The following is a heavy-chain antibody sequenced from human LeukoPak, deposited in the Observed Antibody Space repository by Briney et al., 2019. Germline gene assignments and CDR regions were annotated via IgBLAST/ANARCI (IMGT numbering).Heavy chain of an antibody. V-gene: IGHV4-59*01. CDR1: GGSISSYY. J-gene: IGHJ4*02. Sequence: PSETLSLTCTVSGGSISSYYWSWIRQPPGKGLEWLGYIYYSGSTNYNPSLKSRVTISVDTSKNQFSLKLSSVTAADTAVYYCARSYYDYVWGSYRYDDWGQGTLVTVSS. CDR3: ARSYYDYVWGSYRYDD. CDR2: IYYSGST. D-gene: IGHD3-16*02.